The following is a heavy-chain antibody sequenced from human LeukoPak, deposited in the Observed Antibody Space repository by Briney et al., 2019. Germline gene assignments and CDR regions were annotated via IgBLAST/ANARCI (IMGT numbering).Heavy chain of an antibody. CDR2: ISSDEINE. D-gene: IGHD4-23*01. Sequence: GGSLRLSCAASGFSFRSYGMHWVRQAPGKGLEWVAVISSDEINEYYADSVKGRFTISRDNSKNTLYLQMNSLRAEDTAVYYCAKERKLLPFDCWGQGTLVTVSS. CDR3: AKERKLLPFDC. CDR1: GFSFRSYG. J-gene: IGHJ4*02. V-gene: IGHV3-30*18.